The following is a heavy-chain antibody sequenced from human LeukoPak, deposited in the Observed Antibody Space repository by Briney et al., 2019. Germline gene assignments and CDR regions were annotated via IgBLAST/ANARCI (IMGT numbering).Heavy chain of an antibody. Sequence: GGSLRLSCAASGFTFSSYAMSWVRQAPGKGLEWVSAISGSGGSTYYADSVKGRFTISRDNSKNTLYLQMNSLRAEDTAVYYCAKSGSWRRLDCSSTSCYPLVYWGQGTLVTVSS. CDR1: GFTFSSYA. CDR2: ISGSGGST. D-gene: IGHD2-2*01. V-gene: IGHV3-23*01. CDR3: AKSGSWRRLDCSSTSCYPLVY. J-gene: IGHJ4*02.